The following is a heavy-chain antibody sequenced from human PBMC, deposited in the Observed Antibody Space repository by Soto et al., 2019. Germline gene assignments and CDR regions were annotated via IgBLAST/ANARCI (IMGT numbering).Heavy chain of an antibody. Sequence: EVQRLESGGGLVQPGGSLRLSCAASGFTFSSYARSWVRQAPGKGLEWVSAISGSGGSTYDADYVKGRFTISRDNSKNTLYLQMNSLRAEDTAVYYCAKDGDPLQSDYYYYGMDVWGQGTTVTVSS. J-gene: IGHJ6*02. CDR2: ISGSGGST. V-gene: IGHV3-23*01. CDR3: AKDGDPLQSDYYYYGMDV. D-gene: IGHD4-17*01. CDR1: GFTFSSYA.